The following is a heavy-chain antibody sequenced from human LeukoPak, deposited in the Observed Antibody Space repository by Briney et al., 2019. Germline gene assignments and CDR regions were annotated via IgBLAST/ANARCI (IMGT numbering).Heavy chain of an antibody. V-gene: IGHV4-34*01. CDR2: INHSGST. CDR1: GGSFSGYY. CDR3: ARGVLVVVPAAILDYMDV. Sequence: SETLSLTCAVYGGSFSGYYWSWICQPPGKGLEWIGEINHSGSTNYNPSLKSRVTISVDTSKNQFSLKLSSVTAADTAVYYCARGVLVVVPAAILDYMDVWGKGTTVTVSS. D-gene: IGHD2-2*01. J-gene: IGHJ6*03.